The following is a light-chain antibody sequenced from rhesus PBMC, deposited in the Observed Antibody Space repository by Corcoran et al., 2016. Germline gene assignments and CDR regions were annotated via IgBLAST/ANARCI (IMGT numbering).Light chain of an antibody. V-gene: IGKV1S12*01. Sequence: DIQMTQSPSALSASVGDRVTISCRASQNIYSNLAWYQQKPGKAPKLMIYAASILQTGIPSRFSGSGSGTDFTLTISILQPEDSAAYYCQHYYDNPYSFGQGTKVEIK. CDR3: QHYYDNPYS. CDR2: AAS. CDR1: QNIYSN. J-gene: IGKJ2*01.